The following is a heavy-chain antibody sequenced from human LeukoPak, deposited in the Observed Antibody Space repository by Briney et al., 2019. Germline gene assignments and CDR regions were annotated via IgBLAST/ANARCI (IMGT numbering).Heavy chain of an antibody. CDR1: GYSISSGYY. Sequence: SETLSLTCTVSGYSISSGYYWGWIRQPPGKGLEWIGSIYHSGSTYYNPSLKSRVTISVDTSKNQFSLKLSSVTAADTAVYYCARVGGGSYGNFDYWGQGTLVTVSS. CDR3: ARVGGGSYGNFDY. J-gene: IGHJ4*02. V-gene: IGHV4-38-2*02. CDR2: IYHSGST. D-gene: IGHD1-26*01.